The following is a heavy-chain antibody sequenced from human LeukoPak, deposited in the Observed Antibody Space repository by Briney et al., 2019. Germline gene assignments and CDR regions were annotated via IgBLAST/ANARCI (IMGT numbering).Heavy chain of an antibody. CDR3: AKDGHGGAPTLTGYYFDY. Sequence: QSGRSLRLSCAASGFTFDDYAMHWVRQAPGKGLEWVSGISWNSGSIGYADSVKGRFTISRDNAKNSLYLQMNSLRAEDTALYYCAKDGHGGAPTLTGYYFDYWGQGTLVTVSS. D-gene: IGHD7-27*01. CDR1: GFTFDDYA. J-gene: IGHJ4*02. V-gene: IGHV3-9*01. CDR2: ISWNSGSI.